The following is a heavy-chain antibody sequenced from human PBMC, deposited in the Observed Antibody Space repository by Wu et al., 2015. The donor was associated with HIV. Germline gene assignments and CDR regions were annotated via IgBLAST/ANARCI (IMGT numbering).Heavy chain of an antibody. V-gene: IGHV1-69*11. CDR1: GGSFSSYA. CDR2: IIPILGTA. D-gene: IGHD5/OR15-5a*01. CDR3: ARFLATVSPRDEYLQE. J-gene: IGHJ1*01. Sequence: QVQLVQSGAEVKKPESSVKVSCKASGGSFSSYAISWVRQAPGQGLEWMGRIIPILGTANYAQKFQDRVTITADGSTRTVYMELSSLRSEDTAVYYCARFLATVSPRDEYLQEWGPGTLVIVSS.